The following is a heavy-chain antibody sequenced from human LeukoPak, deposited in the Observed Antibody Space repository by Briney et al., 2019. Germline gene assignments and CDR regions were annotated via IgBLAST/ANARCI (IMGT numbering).Heavy chain of an antibody. Sequence: SGGSLRLSCAASGFTVSSNYMSWVRQAPGQGLEWVSIIYSGGETYYADSVKGRFTISRDNAKNSLYLQMNSLRAEDTAVYYCAELGITMIGGVWGKGTTVTISS. D-gene: IGHD3-10*02. CDR2: IYSGGET. V-gene: IGHV3-53*01. CDR3: AELGITMIGGV. CDR1: GFTVSSNY. J-gene: IGHJ6*04.